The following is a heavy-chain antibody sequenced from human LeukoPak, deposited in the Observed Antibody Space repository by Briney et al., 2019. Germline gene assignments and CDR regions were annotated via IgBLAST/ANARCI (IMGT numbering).Heavy chain of an antibody. J-gene: IGHJ4*02. CDR3: ARGGDWVTATYFDY. Sequence: SETLSLTCAVYGGSFSGYYWSWIRQPPGKGLEWIGEINHSGSTNYNPSLKSRVTISVDTSKNQFSLKLSSVTAADTAVYYCARGGDWVTATYFDYWGQGTLVTVSS. V-gene: IGHV4-34*01. D-gene: IGHD2-21*02. CDR2: INHSGST. CDR1: GGSFSGYY.